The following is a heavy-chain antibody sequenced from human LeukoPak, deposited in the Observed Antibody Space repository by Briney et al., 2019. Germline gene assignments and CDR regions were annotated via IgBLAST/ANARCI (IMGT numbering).Heavy chain of an antibody. D-gene: IGHD5-12*01. J-gene: IGHJ4*02. V-gene: IGHV4-31*03. CDR2: IYYSGGS. CDR3: ARGDTVATFV. CDR1: GGSISSGGFY. Sequence: SETLSPTCTVSGGSISSGGFYWNWIRQHPGKGLEWIGYIYYSGGSYYNPSLKSRVTISVDTSKNQFSLKLRSVTAADTAVYYCARGDTVATFVWGQGTLVTVSS.